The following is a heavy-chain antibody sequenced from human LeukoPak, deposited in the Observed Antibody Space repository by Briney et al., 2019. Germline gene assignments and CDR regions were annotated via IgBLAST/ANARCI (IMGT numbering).Heavy chain of an antibody. CDR3: ARDRVTSSSWHYYYYYGMDV. D-gene: IGHD6-13*01. CDR1: GYTFSGYY. CDR2: INPNSGGT. V-gene: IGHV1-2*02. J-gene: IGHJ6*02. Sequence: ASVKVSCKASGYTFSGYYMHRVRQAPGQGLEWMGWINPNSGGTNYAQKFQGRVTMTRDTSISTAYMELSRLRSDDTAVYYCARDRVTSSSWHYYYYYGMDVWGQGTTVTVSS.